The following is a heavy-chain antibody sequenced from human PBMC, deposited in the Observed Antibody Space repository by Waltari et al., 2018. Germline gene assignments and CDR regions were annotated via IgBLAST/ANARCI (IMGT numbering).Heavy chain of an antibody. CDR1: GFSLSTSGVG. D-gene: IGHD4-17*01. J-gene: IGHJ4*02. Sequence: QITLKESGPTLVKPTQTLTLTCTFSGFSLSTSGVGVGWIRQPPGKALEWLALIYWDDDKRYRPALKSRLTITKDTSKNQVVLTMTNMDPVDTATYYCAHKRDYGDYVEEDYFDYWGQGTLVTVSS. CDR2: IYWDDDK. V-gene: IGHV2-5*02. CDR3: AHKRDYGDYVEEDYFDY.